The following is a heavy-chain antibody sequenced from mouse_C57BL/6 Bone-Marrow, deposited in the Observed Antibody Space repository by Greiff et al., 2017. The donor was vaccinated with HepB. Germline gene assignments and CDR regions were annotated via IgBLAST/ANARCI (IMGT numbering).Heavy chain of an antibody. J-gene: IGHJ4*01. Sequence: QVQLQQSGAELVKPGASVKMSCKASGYTFTTYPIEWMKQNHGKSLEWIGNFHPYNDDTKYNEKFKGKATLTVEKSSSTVYLELSRLTSDDSAVYYCARPPTVVEPYYYAMDYWGQGTSVTVSS. D-gene: IGHD1-1*01. CDR3: ARPPTVVEPYYYAMDY. CDR2: FHPYNDDT. V-gene: IGHV1-47*01. CDR1: GYTFTTYP.